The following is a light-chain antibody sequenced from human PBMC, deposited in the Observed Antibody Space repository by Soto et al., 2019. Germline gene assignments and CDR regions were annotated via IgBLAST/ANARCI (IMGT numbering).Light chain of an antibody. V-gene: IGLV4-60*02. CDR2: LEDTGIY. CDR1: SGHSSYI. Sequence: QLVLTQSSSASASLGSSVKLTCTLSSGHSSYIIAWHQQQPGKAPRYLMKLEDTGIYNKGSGVPDRFSGSSSGADRYLTISNLHFEDEADYYCETWDRNTVVFCGGTNLTVL. J-gene: IGLJ2*01. CDR3: ETWDRNTVV.